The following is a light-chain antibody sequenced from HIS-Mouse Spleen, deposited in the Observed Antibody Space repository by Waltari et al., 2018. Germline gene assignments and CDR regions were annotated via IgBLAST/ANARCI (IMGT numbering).Light chain of an antibody. J-gene: IGKJ5*01. CDR1: QGISNY. CDR3: QKYNSAPLIT. V-gene: IGKV1-27*01. CDR2: AAS. Sequence: DIQMTQSPSSLSASVGDRVPITCRASQGISNYLAWYQQKPGKVPKLLIYAASTLQSGVPSRFSGSGSGTDFTLTISSLQPEDVATYYCQKYNSAPLITFGQGTRLEIK.